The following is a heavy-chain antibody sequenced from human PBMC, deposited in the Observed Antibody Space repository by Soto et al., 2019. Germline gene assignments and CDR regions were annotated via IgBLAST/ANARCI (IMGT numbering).Heavy chain of an antibody. J-gene: IGHJ4*02. CDR1: GGSISSGGYY. V-gene: IGHV4-31*03. D-gene: IGHD1-1*01. CDR3: AKGSKGYGTSDTTTDLYYFDY. Sequence: SETLSLTCTVSGGSISSGGYYWSWIRQHPGKGLEWIGYIYYSGSTYYNPSLKSRVTISVDTSKNQFSLKLSSVTAADTAVYYCAKGSKGYGTSDTTTDLYYFDYWGQGTLVTVSS. CDR2: IYYSGST.